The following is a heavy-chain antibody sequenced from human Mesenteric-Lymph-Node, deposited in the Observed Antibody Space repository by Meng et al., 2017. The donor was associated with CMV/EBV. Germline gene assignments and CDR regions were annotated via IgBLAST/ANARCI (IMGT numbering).Heavy chain of an antibody. CDR1: GGSISSRSYY. D-gene: IGHD6-13*01. CDR3: ARDGIAAADASDD. J-gene: IGHJ4*02. Sequence: GSLRLSCTVSGGSISSRSYYWGWIRQPPGKGLEWIGSLYYSGSTYHNPSLKSRVTISVDTSKNQFSLKLSSVTAADTAVYYCARDGIAAADASDDWGQGTLVTVSS. V-gene: IGHV4-39*07. CDR2: LYYSGST.